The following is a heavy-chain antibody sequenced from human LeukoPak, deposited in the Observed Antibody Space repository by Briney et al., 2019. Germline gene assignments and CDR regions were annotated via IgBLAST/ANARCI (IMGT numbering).Heavy chain of an antibody. CDR1: GFAFSNDG. CDR2: IWYDGSNE. D-gene: IGHD2-15*01. V-gene: IGHV3-33*01. Sequence: PGGSLRLSCAGSGFAFSNDGMHWVRHAPGKGLERVEVIWYDGSNEYYADSVKGRFTISRDNSKNTVYLQMNRVRAEDTAVYYCAANFDVWGPGTLVTVSS. CDR3: AANFDV. J-gene: IGHJ4*02.